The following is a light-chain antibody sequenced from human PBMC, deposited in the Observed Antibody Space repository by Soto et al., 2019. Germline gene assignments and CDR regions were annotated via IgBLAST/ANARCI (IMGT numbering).Light chain of an antibody. Sequence: EIVLTQSPGTLSLSPGERATLSCRASQSVSSSYLAWYQQKPGQAPRLLIYGASSRATGIPDRFSGSGSGKDFTLTISRLEPEDCAVYYCQQYGSSPLTGAGGTKVEIK. V-gene: IGKV3-20*01. CDR2: GAS. CDR3: QQYGSSPLT. J-gene: IGKJ4*01. CDR1: QSVSSSY.